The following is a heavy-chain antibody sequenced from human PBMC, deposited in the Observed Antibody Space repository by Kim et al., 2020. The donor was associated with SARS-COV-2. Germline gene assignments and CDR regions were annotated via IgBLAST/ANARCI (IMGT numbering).Heavy chain of an antibody. D-gene: IGHD3-16*01. J-gene: IGHJ4*02. CDR3: LGGFYFDY. V-gene: IGHV1-3*01. CDR2: GNGST. Sequence: GNGSTMYSQKFQGRVTFTTDTSASTAYMELSFLRSEDSAVYYCLGGFYFDYWGQGTLVTVSS.